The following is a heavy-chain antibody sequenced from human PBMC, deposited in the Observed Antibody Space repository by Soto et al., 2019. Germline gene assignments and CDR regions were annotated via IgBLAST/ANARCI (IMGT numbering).Heavy chain of an antibody. D-gene: IGHD4-17*01. CDR2: INHSGST. V-gene: IGHV4-34*01. Sequence: PSETVSLTXAVYGGSFSGYYWSWIRQPPGKGLEWIGEINHSGSTNYNPSLKSRVTISVDTSKNQFSLKLSSVTAADTAVYYCARAEGEDYGDYVYYYYGMDVWGQGTTVTVSS. J-gene: IGHJ6*02. CDR3: ARAEGEDYGDYVYYYYGMDV. CDR1: GGSFSGYY.